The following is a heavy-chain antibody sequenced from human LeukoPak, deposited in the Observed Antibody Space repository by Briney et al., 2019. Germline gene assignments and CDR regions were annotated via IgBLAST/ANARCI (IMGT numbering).Heavy chain of an antibody. CDR3: ARSVPHYDFWSGSDYYYYGMDV. CDR1: GGTFSSCA. J-gene: IGHJ6*02. Sequence: SVKVSCKASGGTFSSCAISWVRQAPGQGLEWMGGIIPIFGTANYAQKFQGRVTITADESTSTAYMELSSLRSEDTAVYYCARSVPHYDFWSGSDYYYYGMDVWGQGTTVTVSS. CDR2: IIPIFGTA. V-gene: IGHV1-69*13. D-gene: IGHD3-3*01.